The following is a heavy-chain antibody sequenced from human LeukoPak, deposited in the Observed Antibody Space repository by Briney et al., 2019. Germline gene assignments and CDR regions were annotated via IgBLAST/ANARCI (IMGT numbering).Heavy chain of an antibody. CDR2: ISGSGGST. V-gene: IGHV3-23*01. CDR3: SPPRGDSSGYYYVY. CDR1: GFTFDNYR. D-gene: IGHD3-22*01. J-gene: IGHJ4*02. Sequence: PGGSLRLSCAASGFTFDNYRMSWVRQAPGKGLEWVSTISGSGGSTFYADSVRGRFTISRDNSRSTLYLQMKSLRAEDTATYYCSPPRGDSSGYYYVYWGQGTLVTVSS.